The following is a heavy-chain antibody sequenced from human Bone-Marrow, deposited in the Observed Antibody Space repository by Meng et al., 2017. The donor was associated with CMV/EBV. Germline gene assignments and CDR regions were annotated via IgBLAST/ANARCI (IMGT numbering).Heavy chain of an antibody. CDR2: IIPIFGTA. D-gene: IGHD3-3*01. J-gene: IGHJ6*02. CDR3: ARERVRAIFGVVMGNLFDEMDV. CDR1: YA. Sequence: YAISWVRQAPGQGLEWMGGIIPIFGTANYAQKFQGRVTITTDESTSTAYMELSSLRSEDTAVYYCARERVRAIFGVVMGNLFDEMDVWGQGTTVTVSS. V-gene: IGHV1-69*05.